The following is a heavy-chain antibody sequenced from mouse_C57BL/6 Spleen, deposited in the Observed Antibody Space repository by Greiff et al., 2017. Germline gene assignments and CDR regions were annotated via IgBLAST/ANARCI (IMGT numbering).Heavy chain of an antibody. CDR1: GYTFTSYW. D-gene: IGHD2-4*01. J-gene: IGHJ3*01. CDR2: IHPNSGST. Sequence: VQLQQSGAELVKPGASVKLSCKASGYTFTSYWMHWVKQRPGQGLEWIGMIHPNSGSTNYNEKFKSKATLTVDKSSSTAYMQLSSLTSEDSAVYYCAPLYYDYDLAYWGQGTLVTVSA. V-gene: IGHV1-64*01. CDR3: APLYYDYDLAY.